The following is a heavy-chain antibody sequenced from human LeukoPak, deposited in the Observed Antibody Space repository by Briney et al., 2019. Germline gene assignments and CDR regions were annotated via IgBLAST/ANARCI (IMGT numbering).Heavy chain of an antibody. CDR1: GFTFSDYA. CDR3: ARSVAGHDY. D-gene: IGHD6-19*01. CDR2: IKQDGSEK. V-gene: IGHV3-7*03. J-gene: IGHJ4*02. Sequence: PGGSLRLSCTASGFTFSDYAMSWVRQAPGKGLEWLTNIKQDGSEKYYVDSVKGRFTISRDNAKNSLYLQMNSLRAENTAVYYCARSVAGHDYWGQGILVTVSS.